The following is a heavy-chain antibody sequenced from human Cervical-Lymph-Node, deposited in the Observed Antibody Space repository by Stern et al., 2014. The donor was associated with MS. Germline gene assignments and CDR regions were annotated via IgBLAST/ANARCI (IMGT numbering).Heavy chain of an antibody. CDR3: ARDSYYFGSGTYGMDV. Sequence: EVQLVESGGALVQPGRSLRLSCAASGFTFDDYTMHWVRQAQGKGLESVLGITWYSDTRDYADSVKGRFTISRDNAKNSLYLQMNSVRPEDTAFYYCARDSYYFGSGTYGMDVWGRGTMVTVSS. J-gene: IGHJ6*02. CDR2: ITWYSDTR. D-gene: IGHD3-10*01. V-gene: IGHV3-9*01. CDR1: GFTFDDYT.